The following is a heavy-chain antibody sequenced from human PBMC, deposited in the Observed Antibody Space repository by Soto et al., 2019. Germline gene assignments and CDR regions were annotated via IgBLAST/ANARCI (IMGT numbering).Heavy chain of an antibody. J-gene: IGHJ4*02. CDR3: ARVGPAHYYDSSGYYSPLGY. CDR1: GDTFSSYA. D-gene: IGHD3-22*01. Sequence: QVQLVQSGAEVKKPGSSVKVSCKASGDTFSSYAINWVRQAPGQGLEWMGGIIPMFGTANYAQKFKGRVTTTAGESTSTPYMELTSLRSEDTAVYYCARVGPAHYYDSSGYYSPLGYCGQGTLVTVSS. CDR2: IIPMFGTA. V-gene: IGHV1-69*01.